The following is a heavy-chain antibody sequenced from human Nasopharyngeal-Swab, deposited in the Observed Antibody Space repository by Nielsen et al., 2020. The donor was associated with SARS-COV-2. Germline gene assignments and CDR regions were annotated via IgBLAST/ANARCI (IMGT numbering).Heavy chain of an antibody. CDR3: TTGVEHVY. CDR2: IKSKTASGTT. Sequence: GESLKISCAASGFTFNNVWMSWVRQAPGKWREWVGRIKSKTASGTTDYAAPVKGRFTVSRDDSKNTLYLQMNSLITEDTAVYHCTTGVEHVYWGQGTLVTVSS. V-gene: IGHV3-15*01. D-gene: IGHD1/OR15-1a*01. CDR1: GFTFNNVW. J-gene: IGHJ4*02.